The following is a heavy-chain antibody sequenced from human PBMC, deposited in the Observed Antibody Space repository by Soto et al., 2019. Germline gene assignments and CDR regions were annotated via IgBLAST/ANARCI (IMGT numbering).Heavy chain of an antibody. J-gene: IGHJ4*02. CDR3: AKWSYLDY. CDR1: GFSFSSFV. V-gene: IGHV3-23*01. Sequence: GGSLRLSCAASGFSFSSFVMSWVRQAPGKGLEWVASVNANGDTTHYADAVKGRFTISRDNSKNILYLQMDSLRAEDTAVYYCAKWSYLDYWGQGTLVTVSS. CDR2: VNANGDTT. D-gene: IGHD3-3*01.